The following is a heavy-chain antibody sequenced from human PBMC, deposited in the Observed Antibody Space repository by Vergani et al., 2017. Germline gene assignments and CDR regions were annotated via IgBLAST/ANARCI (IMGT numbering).Heavy chain of an antibody. CDR1: NGSISEKSDS. CDR2: VNYSGIA. D-gene: IGHD3-10*01. CDR3: ARRRAVRGTIISSTFDI. Sequence: QVQLQESGPGLVKPSETLSLSCIVSNGSISEKSDSWGWIRQPLGKGLEWIGDVNYSGIAFYNPSLRSRATISVDTSKNQFSLKVISVTAADTAVYYCARRRAVRGTIISSTFDIWGQGTMVSVS. J-gene: IGHJ3*02. V-gene: IGHV4-39*01.